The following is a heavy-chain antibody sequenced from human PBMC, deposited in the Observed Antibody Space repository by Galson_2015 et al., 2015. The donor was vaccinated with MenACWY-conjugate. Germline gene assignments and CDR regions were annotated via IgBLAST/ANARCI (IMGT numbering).Heavy chain of an antibody. V-gene: IGHV4-61*01. Sequence: DTLSLTCTVSGGSVSSGHYYCSWIRQPPGKDLEWIGYIHSSGYTEYTPSLRSRVTISLDTYKHQFYLMLLSATAADTAVYYCARLPQGYCSSTNCFGWFDPWGQGTLVTVSS. D-gene: IGHD2-2*01. CDR1: GGSVSSGHYY. CDR3: ARLPQGYCSSTNCFGWFDP. J-gene: IGHJ5*02. CDR2: IHSSGYT.